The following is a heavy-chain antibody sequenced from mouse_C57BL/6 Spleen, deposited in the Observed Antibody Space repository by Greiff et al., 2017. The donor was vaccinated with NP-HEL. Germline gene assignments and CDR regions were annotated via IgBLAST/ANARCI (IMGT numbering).Heavy chain of an antibody. V-gene: IGHV3-6*01. CDR3: ARYGSSFDY. CDR2: ISYDGSN. J-gene: IGHJ2*01. Sequence: ESGPGLVKPSQSLSLTCSVTGYSITSGYYWNWIRQFPGNKLEWMGYISYDGSNNYNPSLKNRISITRDTSKNQFFLKLNSVTTEDTATYYCARYGSSFDYWGQGTTLTVSS. CDR1: GYSITSGYY. D-gene: IGHD1-1*01.